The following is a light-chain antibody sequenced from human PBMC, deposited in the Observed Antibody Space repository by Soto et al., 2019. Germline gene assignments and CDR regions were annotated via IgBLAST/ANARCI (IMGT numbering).Light chain of an antibody. CDR1: QSLSRSY. J-gene: IGKJ2*01. CDR2: GAS. Sequence: EIVLTQSPGTLSLSPGERVTLSCRASQSLSRSYLAWYQQKPGQAPRLLIYGASSRATGIPDRFSGSGSGTDFTLTISRLEPEDFAVYYCQQYGSSPPFTFGQGTKLEIK. CDR3: QQYGSSPPFT. V-gene: IGKV3-20*01.